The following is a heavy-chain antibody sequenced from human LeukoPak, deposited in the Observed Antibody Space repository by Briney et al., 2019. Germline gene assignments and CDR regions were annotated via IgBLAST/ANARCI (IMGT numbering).Heavy chain of an antibody. CDR1: GGSISTYY. J-gene: IGHJ5*02. CDR2: VYYSGST. Sequence: PSETLSLTCTVSGGSISTYYWSWIRQPPGNGLEWTGYVYYSGSTNYNPSLKGRVTISLDTSKNHFSLKLRSVTAADTALYYCARGNLGFGSGSYYWFDPWGQGTLVTVSS. D-gene: IGHD3-10*01. CDR3: ARGNLGFGSGSYYWFDP. V-gene: IGHV4-59*08.